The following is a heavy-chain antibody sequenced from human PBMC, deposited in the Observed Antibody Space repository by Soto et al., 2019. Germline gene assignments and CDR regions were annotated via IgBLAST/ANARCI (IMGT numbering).Heavy chain of an antibody. D-gene: IGHD1-26*01. V-gene: IGHV2-5*02. CDR2: IYWDDSK. J-gene: IGHJ4*02. CDR3: AHAYGGRALY. Sequence: QITLKESGPTLVKPTQTLTLTCTFSGFSLPTDRVGVGWIRQPPGKALEWLAVIYWDDSKTYRPSLKSRLTIPKDTSKNQVALTMTGMDPVDTATYYCAHAYGGRALYWGQGTLVTVSS. CDR1: GFSLPTDRVG.